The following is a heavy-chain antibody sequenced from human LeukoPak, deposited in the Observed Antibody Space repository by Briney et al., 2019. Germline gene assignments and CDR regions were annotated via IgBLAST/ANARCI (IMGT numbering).Heavy chain of an antibody. D-gene: IGHD3-10*01. J-gene: IGHJ4*02. CDR1: GFTFSSYA. Sequence: GGSLRLSCAASGFTFSSYAMHWVRQAPGEGLEWVAVISYDGSNKYYADSVKGRFTISRDNSKNTLYLQMNSLRAEDTAVYYCARDRGYGSGSYGYFDYWGQGSLVTVSS. CDR3: ARDRGYGSGSYGYFDY. V-gene: IGHV3-30-3*01. CDR2: ISYDGSNK.